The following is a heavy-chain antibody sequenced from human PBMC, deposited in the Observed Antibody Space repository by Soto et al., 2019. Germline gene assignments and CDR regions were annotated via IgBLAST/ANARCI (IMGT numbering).Heavy chain of an antibody. CDR1: GGPIRSSSHY. D-gene: IGHD1-1*01. V-gene: IGHV4-39*02. CDR2: IDESGDS. Sequence: ETLSLTCTVSGGPIRSSSHYWGWIRQSPGTGLEWIGSIDESGDSYYNPSLKSRVTIFVDTSKNQFSLKLISVTGADSAIYYCAREGGYVDYWGQGTLVTVSS. J-gene: IGHJ4*02. CDR3: AREGGYVDY.